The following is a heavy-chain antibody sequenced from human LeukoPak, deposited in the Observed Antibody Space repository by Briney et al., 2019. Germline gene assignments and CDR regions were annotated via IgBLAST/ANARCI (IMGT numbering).Heavy chain of an antibody. CDR3: ARGYLWFGELLQNFDY. Sequence: PGGSLRLSCAASGFTFSSYWMSWVRQAPGKGLEWVANIKQDGSEKYYVDSVKGRFTISRDNAKNSLYLQMNSLRAEDTAVYYCARGYLWFGELLQNFDYWGQGTLVTVSS. CDR2: IKQDGSEK. CDR1: GFTFSSYW. D-gene: IGHD3-10*01. J-gene: IGHJ4*02. V-gene: IGHV3-7*01.